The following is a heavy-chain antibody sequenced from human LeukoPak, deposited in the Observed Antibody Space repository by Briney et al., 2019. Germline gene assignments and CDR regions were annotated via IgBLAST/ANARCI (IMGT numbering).Heavy chain of an antibody. CDR1: GFTFSSYG. CDR3: AKDQYDSWSGYLVY. V-gene: IGHV3-30*02. D-gene: IGHD3-3*01. CDR2: IRYDGSNK. J-gene: IGHJ4*02. Sequence: PGGSLRLSCAASGFTFSSYGMHWVRQAPGKGLEWVAFIRYDGSNKYYADSVKGRFTISRDNSKNTLYLQMNSLRAEDTAVYYRAKDQYDSWSGYLVYWGQGTLVTVSS.